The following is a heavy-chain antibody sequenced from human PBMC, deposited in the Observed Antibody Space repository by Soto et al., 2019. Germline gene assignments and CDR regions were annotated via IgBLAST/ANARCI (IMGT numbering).Heavy chain of an antibody. CDR2: MNPNSGNT. CDR1: GYTFTSYD. CDR3: ASKKRSGWYSDDAFDI. J-gene: IGHJ3*02. V-gene: IGHV1-8*01. D-gene: IGHD6-19*01. Sequence: QVQLVQSGAEVKKPGASVKVSCKASGYTFTSYDINWVRQATGQGLEWMGWMNPNSGNTGYAQKFQGRVTMTRNTSISTAYMELSSLRSEDTAVYYCASKKRSGWYSDDAFDIWGQGTMVTVSS.